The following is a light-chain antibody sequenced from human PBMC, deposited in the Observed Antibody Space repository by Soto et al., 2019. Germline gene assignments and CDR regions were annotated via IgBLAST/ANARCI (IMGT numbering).Light chain of an antibody. CDR3: QQYNGYCTWT. CDR1: QSVSSK. J-gene: IGKJ1*01. V-gene: IGKV3-15*01. CDR2: GAS. Sequence: ELVMAHSPATLSVSPGERATLSSSSSQSVSSKLAWYQQKPVQAPRLLIYGASTRATGIPARFRGSGYGTEFTLTISSLKTDDFANYYCQQYNGYCTWTFGQGTKVDIK.